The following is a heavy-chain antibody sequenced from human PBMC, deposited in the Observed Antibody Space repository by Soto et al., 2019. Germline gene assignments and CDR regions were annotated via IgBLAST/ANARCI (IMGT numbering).Heavy chain of an antibody. V-gene: IGHV3-23*01. J-gene: IGHJ4*02. CDR3: AKSPDTRSYYYFDP. D-gene: IGHD1-26*01. CDR1: GFTFSSYA. CDR2: ISDSGDST. Sequence: VLLLESGGGLVQPGGSLRLSCAASGFTFSSYAMSWVRQAPGKGLAWVSTISDSGDSTYYADSVKGRFTVSRDNSKNTLYLQLLSLRGEDTAVYYCAKSPDTRSYYYFDPWGQGTLVTVSS.